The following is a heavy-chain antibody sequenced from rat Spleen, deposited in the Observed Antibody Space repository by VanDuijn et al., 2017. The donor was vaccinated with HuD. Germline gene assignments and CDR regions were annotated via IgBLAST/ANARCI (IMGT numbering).Heavy chain of an antibody. V-gene: IGHV5-22*01. CDR1: GFTFSDYY. CDR2: ISYEGSST. J-gene: IGHJ2*01. Sequence: EVQLVESGGGLVQPGRSLKLSCAASGFTFSDYYMAWVRQAPKKGLEWVASISYEGSSTYYGDSVKGRFTISRDNANSTLYLQMNSLRSEDTATYYCARLATDYFDYWGQGVMLTVSS. D-gene: IGHD3-4*01. CDR3: ARLATDYFDY.